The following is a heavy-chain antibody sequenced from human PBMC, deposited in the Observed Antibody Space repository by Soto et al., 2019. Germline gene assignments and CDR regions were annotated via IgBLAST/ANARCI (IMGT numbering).Heavy chain of an antibody. CDR3: ARPDEGGYSANHHYYYALDV. Sequence: QVQLVQSGAEVKKPGSSVKVSCKASGGTFRSYSISWVRQAPGQGLEWMGGIIPIFDITNYAQNFQGRVTITADESTSTAYMELSSLGSDDTAVYYCARPDEGGYSANHHYYYALDVWGQGTTVTV. J-gene: IGHJ6*02. V-gene: IGHV1-69*01. CDR1: GGTFRSYS. CDR2: IIPIFDIT. D-gene: IGHD3-22*01.